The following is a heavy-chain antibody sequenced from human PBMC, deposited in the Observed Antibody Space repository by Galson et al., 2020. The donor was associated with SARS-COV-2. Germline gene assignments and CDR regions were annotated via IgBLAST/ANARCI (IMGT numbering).Heavy chain of an antibody. CDR2: IYYSGST. V-gene: IGHV4-61*08. CDR1: GDSVNSGDYF. Sequence: SETLSLTCTVSGDSVNSGDYFWNWIRQPPGKALEWIGNIYYSGSTLYNPSLKSRLTMSIDTSKNQFSLNLRSVTAADTAVYYCARDEAGAFEIWGQGTKVTVSS. CDR3: ARDEAGAFEI. J-gene: IGHJ3*02.